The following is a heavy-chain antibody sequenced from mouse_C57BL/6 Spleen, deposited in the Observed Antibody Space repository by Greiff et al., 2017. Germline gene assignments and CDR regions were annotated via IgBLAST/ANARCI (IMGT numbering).Heavy chain of an antibody. Sequence: QVQLQQPGAELVKPGASVKLSCKASGYTFTSYWMHWVKQRPGQGLEWIGMIHPNSGSTNYNEKFKSKATLTVDKSSSTAYMQLGSRTSEDSAVYFSSREDASDSSYPAWFAYWGQGTLVTVSA. J-gene: IGHJ3*01. CDR2: IHPNSGST. D-gene: IGHD1-1*01. V-gene: IGHV1-64*01. CDR1: GYTFTSYW. CDR3: SREDASDSSYPAWFAY.